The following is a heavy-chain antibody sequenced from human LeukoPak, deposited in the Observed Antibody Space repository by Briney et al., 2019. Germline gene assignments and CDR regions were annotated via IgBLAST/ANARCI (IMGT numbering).Heavy chain of an antibody. CDR2: LYYSGST. J-gene: IGHJ6*03. V-gene: IGHV4-59*01. CDR3: ARDSIAVAGDYYYYYMDV. CDR1: GGSISSYY. Sequence: PSETLSLTCTVSGGSISSYYWSWIRQPPGKGLEWIGYLYYSGSTNYNPSLKSRVTISVDTSKNQFSLKLSSVTAADTAVYYCARDSIAVAGDYYYYYMDVWGKGTTVTVTS. D-gene: IGHD6-19*01.